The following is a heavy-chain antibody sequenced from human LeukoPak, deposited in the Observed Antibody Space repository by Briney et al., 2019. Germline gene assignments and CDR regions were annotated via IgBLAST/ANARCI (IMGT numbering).Heavy chain of an antibody. V-gene: IGHV4/OR15-8*01. CDR3: ASASITGTPGGMDV. Sequence: SETLSLTCDVSGGSIDSTNWWNWVRQPPGKGLEWIGEIHHDGRINYNPSLKSRVTISVDTSKNQFSLKLSSVTAADTAVYYCASASITGTPGGMDVWGQGTTVTVSS. J-gene: IGHJ6*02. D-gene: IGHD1-20*01. CDR2: IHHDGRI. CDR1: GGSIDSTNW.